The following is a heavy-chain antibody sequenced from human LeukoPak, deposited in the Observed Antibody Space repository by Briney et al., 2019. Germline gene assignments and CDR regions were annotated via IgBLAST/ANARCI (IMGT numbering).Heavy chain of an antibody. D-gene: IGHD3-3*01. CDR1: GFTFSSYG. Sequence: GGSLRLPCAASGFTFSSYGMHWVRQAPGKGLEWVAVISYDGSNKYYADSVKGRFTISRDNSKNTLYLQMNSLRAEDTAVYYCAKDRNYDFWSGYYYYGMDVWGQGITVTVSS. CDR2: ISYDGSNK. CDR3: AKDRNYDFWSGYYYYGMDV. V-gene: IGHV3-30*18. J-gene: IGHJ6*02.